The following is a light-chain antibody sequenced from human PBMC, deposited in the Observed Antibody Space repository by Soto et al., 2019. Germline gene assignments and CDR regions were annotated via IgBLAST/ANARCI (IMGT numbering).Light chain of an antibody. Sequence: EIVLTQSPGTLSLSPGERATLSCRASQSVSSSYLAWYQQKPGQAPRLLIYGASSRATGIPDRFSGSGSGTDFTLTISRLEPENLEVYYCKQYGSSPNFGPGTKVDIK. CDR1: QSVSSSY. CDR2: GAS. J-gene: IGKJ3*01. V-gene: IGKV3-20*01. CDR3: KQYGSSPN.